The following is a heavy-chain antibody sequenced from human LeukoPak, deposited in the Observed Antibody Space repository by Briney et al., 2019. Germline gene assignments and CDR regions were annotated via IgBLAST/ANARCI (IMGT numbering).Heavy chain of an antibody. CDR1: GGSISSSSYY. CDR3: ARGRKYSYGYRVNELGSGYFDN. J-gene: IGHJ4*02. CDR2: NYYSGST. Sequence: SETLSLTCTVSGGSISSSSYYWSWIRQPPGKGLEWIGYNYYSGSTNYNPSLKSPVTISVDTSKNQFSLKLSSVTAADTAVYYCARGRKYSYGYRVNELGSGYFDNWGQGTLVTVSS. D-gene: IGHD5-18*01. V-gene: IGHV4-61*01.